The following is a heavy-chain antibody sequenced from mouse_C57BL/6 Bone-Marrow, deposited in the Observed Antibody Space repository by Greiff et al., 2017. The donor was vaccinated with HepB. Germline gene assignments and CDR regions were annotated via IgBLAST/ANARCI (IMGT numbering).Heavy chain of an antibody. CDR3: NARPSYYGNSAGFAY. V-gene: IGHV14-4*02. D-gene: IGHD2-10*01. CDR2: IDPENGNT. CDR1: GFNFKDYY. J-gene: IGHJ3*01. Sequence: EVMLVESGAELVRSGASVKLSCTPSGFNFKDYYIHWVRQRPDQGLEWIAWIDPENGNTEYAPKFQGKATMTADTSSNTAYLLLSSLTSEDAAVYYCNARPSYYGNSAGFAYWGQGTLVTVSA.